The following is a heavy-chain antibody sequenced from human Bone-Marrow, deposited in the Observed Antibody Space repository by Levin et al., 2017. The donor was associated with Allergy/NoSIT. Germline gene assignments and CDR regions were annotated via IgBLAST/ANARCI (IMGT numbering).Heavy chain of an antibody. Sequence: SQTLSLTCTFSGGSIRSSGYCWGWIRQPPGKGLEWIGMVRNTGTTYYNPSLKSRVTMSVDTSKNQFSLKLTSVTAADTAVYYCARQTDGTSKTDYWGQGTLVTVSS. CDR2: VRNTGTT. D-gene: IGHD2-21*02. CDR3: ARQTDGTSKTDY. J-gene: IGHJ4*02. CDR1: GGSIRSSGYC. V-gene: IGHV4-39*01.